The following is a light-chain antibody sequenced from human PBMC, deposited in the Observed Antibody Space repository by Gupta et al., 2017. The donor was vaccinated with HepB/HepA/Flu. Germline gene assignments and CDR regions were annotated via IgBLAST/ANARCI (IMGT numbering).Light chain of an antibody. CDR1: SSDVGDCNY. J-gene: IGLJ2*01. CDR2: DVS. CDR3: SSYTSSSTLVV. Sequence: QSALTQPASVSGSPGQSITISCTGTSSDVGDCNYVYGYQQHPGQAPRLMIYDVSNRPSGVANRFSGSKSGNTASLTISGLQAEDEADYYCSSYTSSSTLVVFGGGTKLTVL. V-gene: IGLV2-14*03.